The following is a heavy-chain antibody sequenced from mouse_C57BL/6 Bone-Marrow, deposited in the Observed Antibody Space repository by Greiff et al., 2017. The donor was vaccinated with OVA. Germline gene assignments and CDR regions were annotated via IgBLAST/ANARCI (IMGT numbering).Heavy chain of an antibody. J-gene: IGHJ2*01. CDR2: IDPADSYT. CDR3: AGGGYYDYDRVCYFDY. Sequence: QVQLQQPGAELVRPGTSVKLSCKASGYTFTSYWMHWVKQRPGQGLEWIGVIDPADSYTNYNQKFKGKATLTVDTSSSTAYMQLSSLTSEDSAVYYCAGGGYYDYDRVCYFDYWGKGTTLTVSS. V-gene: IGHV1-59*01. D-gene: IGHD2-4*01. CDR1: GYTFTSYW.